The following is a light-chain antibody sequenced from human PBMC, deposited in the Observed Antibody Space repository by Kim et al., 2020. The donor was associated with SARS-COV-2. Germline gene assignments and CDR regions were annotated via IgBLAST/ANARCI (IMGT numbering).Light chain of an antibody. CDR1: SGDVGGYDY. Sequence: QSALTQPASMSGSPGQSITISCTGTSGDVGGYDYVSWYQQHPGKAPKLMIYDVSNRPSGVSNRFSGSKSGKTASLTISGLQPEDEADYYCSSYTSSDTLVFGGGTQLTVL. V-gene: IGLV2-14*03. CDR3: SSYTSSDTLV. J-gene: IGLJ2*01. CDR2: DVS.